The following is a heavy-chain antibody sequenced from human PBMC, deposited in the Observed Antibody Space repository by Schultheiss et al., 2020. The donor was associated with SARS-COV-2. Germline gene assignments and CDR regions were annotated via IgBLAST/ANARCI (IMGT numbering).Heavy chain of an antibody. V-gene: IGHV4-61*08. J-gene: IGHJ4*02. CDR2: IYYSGST. Sequence: SETLSLTCTVSGGSISSGDYYWSWIRQPPGKGLEWIGYIYYSGSTNYNPSLKSRVTISVDTSKNQFSLKLSSVTAADTAVYYCARDPGSSSWNEVVFDYWGQGTLVTVSS. CDR3: ARDPGSSSWNEVVFDY. D-gene: IGHD6-13*01. CDR1: GGSISSGDYY.